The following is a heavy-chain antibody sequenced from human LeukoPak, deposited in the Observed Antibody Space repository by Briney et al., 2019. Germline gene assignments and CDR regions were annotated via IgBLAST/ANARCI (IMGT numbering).Heavy chain of an antibody. V-gene: IGHV3-7*01. D-gene: IGHD1-26*01. CDR1: GFTFSSYW. J-gene: IGHJ3*02. CDR2: IKQDGSEK. Sequence: GGSLRLSCAASGFTFSSYWMSWVRQAPGKGLEWVANIKQDGSEKYYVDPVKGRFTISRDNAKNSLYLQMNSLRAEDTAVYYCAREGWELQNAFDIWGQGTMVTVSS. CDR3: AREGWELQNAFDI.